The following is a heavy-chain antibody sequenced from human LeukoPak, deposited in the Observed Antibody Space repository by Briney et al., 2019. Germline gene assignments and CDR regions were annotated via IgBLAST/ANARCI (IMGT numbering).Heavy chain of an antibody. D-gene: IGHD2-15*01. J-gene: IGHJ6*03. CDR3: ATYRGGFYCSGGSCYYYYYMDV. V-gene: IGHV1-69*01. CDR2: HLPIFGTA. Sequence: SVNVSCKACGGTFSCYAISELRQAPCRGLEWMGGHLPIFGTANYAQKFQGSVTITGDDSTSTDYMKLISLRSEDTAVDYCATYRGGFYCSGGSCYYYYYMDVWGKGTTVTISS. CDR1: GGTFSCYA.